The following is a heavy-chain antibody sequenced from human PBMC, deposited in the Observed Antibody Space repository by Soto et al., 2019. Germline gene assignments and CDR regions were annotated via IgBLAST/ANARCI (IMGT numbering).Heavy chain of an antibody. Sequence: SETLSLSCAAYGGSFSGYYWSWIRQPPGKGLEWIGYIYYSGSTNYNPSLKSRVTISVDTSKNQFSLKLSSVTAADTAVYYCAGGYGSGSYFGRYYSYYMDVWGKGTTVTVSS. CDR1: GGSFSGYY. D-gene: IGHD3-10*01. CDR3: AGGYGSGSYFGRYYSYYMDV. CDR2: IYYSGST. V-gene: IGHV4-59*01. J-gene: IGHJ6*03.